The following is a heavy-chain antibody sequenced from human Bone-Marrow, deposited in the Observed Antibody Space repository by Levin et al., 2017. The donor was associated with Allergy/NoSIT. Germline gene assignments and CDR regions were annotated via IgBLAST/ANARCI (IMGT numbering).Heavy chain of an antibody. Sequence: GESLKISCKTSGYTFTSYNINWIRQATGQGLEWMGWIDPKNGKTLYAQKFQGRVTLTRDTSIDTAYMVLSSLTSEDSAVYYCAREAGFCTAGGRCLPAGGWGQGTQVTVSS. CDR1: GYTFTSYN. CDR2: IDPKNGKT. J-gene: IGHJ4*02. D-gene: IGHD2-8*02. CDR3: AREAGFCTAGGRCLPAGG. V-gene: IGHV1-8*01.